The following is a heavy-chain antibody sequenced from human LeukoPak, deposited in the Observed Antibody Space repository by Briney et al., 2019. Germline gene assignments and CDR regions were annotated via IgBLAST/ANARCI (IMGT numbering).Heavy chain of an antibody. V-gene: IGHV1-18*04. CDR2: ISTYNVNT. J-gene: IGHJ5*02. CDR1: GYTFTSHG. D-gene: IGHD6-19*01. Sequence: GASVKVSCKVSGYTFTSHGITWVRQAPGQGLEWMGWISTYNVNTNYAQKLQGRVTMTTDTSTSTAYMELRSLRSDDTAVYYCARVFPAGNWFDPWGQGTLVTVSS. CDR3: ARVFPAGNWFDP.